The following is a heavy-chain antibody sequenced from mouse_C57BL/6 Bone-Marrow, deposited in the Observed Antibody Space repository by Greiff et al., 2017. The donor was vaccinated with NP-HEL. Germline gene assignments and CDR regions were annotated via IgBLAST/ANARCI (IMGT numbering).Heavy chain of an antibody. J-gene: IGHJ3*01. CDR1: GYTFTSYW. CDR2: IDPSDSYT. CDR3: ARNFDYYGSSSLAW. Sequence: QVQLQQPGAELVMPGASVKLSCKASGYTFTSYWMHWVKQRPGQGLEWIGEIDPSDSYTNYNQKFKGKSTLTVDKSSSTAYMQLSSLTSEDSAVYYCARNFDYYGSSSLAWWGQGTLVTVSA. V-gene: IGHV1-69*01. D-gene: IGHD1-1*01.